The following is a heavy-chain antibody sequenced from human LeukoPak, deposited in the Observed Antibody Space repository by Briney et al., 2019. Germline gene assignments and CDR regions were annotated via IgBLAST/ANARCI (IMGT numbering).Heavy chain of an antibody. CDR1: GFTFSTYD. D-gene: IGHD2-2*01. CDR2: IGTSGDT. V-gene: IGHV3-13*01. J-gene: IGHJ4*02. Sequence: PGGSLRLSCAATGFTFSTYDMHWVRQTPGGGLEWVSGIGTSGDTHYPDSVEGRFTISRENAKNSLYLQMNSLRAGDTAVYYCTRGFYCSDHSCYVNGEFDYWGQGTLVTVSS. CDR3: TRGFYCSDHSCYVNGEFDY.